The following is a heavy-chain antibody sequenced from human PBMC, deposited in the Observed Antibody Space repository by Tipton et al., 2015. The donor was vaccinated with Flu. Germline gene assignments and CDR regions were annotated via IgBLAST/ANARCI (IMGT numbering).Heavy chain of an antibody. CDR2: TMKDGSRK. Sequence: SLRLSCAASGFTFNNYWMTWVRQAPGKGLELVANTMKDGSRKNFVDSVKGRFTISRDNAKNSLFLQMNSLRDEDTAIYYCARNSDNYYEDYLGQGTLVTVSS. D-gene: IGHD1-26*01. V-gene: IGHV3-7*01. CDR3: ARNSDNYYEDY. CDR1: GFTFNNYW. J-gene: IGHJ4*02.